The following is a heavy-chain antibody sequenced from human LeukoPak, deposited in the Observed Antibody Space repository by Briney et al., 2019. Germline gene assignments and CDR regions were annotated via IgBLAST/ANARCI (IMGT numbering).Heavy chain of an antibody. J-gene: IGHJ4*02. Sequence: PGGSLRLSCATSGFTFSDHDIDWVRQAPGKGLEWIGRAKNRAQRFTTEYAASVRGRFTIVREDSKSTLSLQMNSLKSEDTAVYYCARSQYQLADYWGQGTLVTVSS. CDR2: AKNRAQRFTT. V-gene: IGHV3-72*01. D-gene: IGHD2-2*01. CDR3: ARSQYQLADY. CDR1: GFTFSDHD.